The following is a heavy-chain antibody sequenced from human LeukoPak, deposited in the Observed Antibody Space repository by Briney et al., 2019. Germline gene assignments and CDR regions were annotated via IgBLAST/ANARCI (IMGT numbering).Heavy chain of an antibody. V-gene: IGHV1-69*06. CDR1: GGTFSSYA. Sequence: SVKVSCKASGGTFSSYAISWVRQAPGPGLEWMGGIIPIFGTANYAQKFQGRVTITADNSTNTAYMVLSSLRSEDAAVYYCARGAAAAGALDFEYWGQGTLVTVSS. D-gene: IGHD6-13*01. CDR2: IIPIFGTA. J-gene: IGHJ4*02. CDR3: ARGAAAAGALDFEY.